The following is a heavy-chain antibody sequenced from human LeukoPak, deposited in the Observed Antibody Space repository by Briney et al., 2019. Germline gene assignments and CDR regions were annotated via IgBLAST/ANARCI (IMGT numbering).Heavy chain of an antibody. V-gene: IGHV1-69*06. D-gene: IGHD4-17*01. CDR1: GYTFTSYA. CDR3: ARPSWGTTVTTLAFDI. J-gene: IGHJ3*02. CDR2: IIPIFGTA. Sequence: GASVKVSCKASGYTFTSYAISWVRQAPGQGLEWMGGIIPIFGTANYAQKFQGRVTITADKSTSTAYMELRSLRSDDTAVYYCARPSWGTTVTTLAFDIWGQGTMVTVSS.